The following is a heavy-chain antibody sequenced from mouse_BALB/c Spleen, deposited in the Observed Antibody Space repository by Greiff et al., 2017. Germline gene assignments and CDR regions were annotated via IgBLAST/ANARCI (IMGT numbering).Heavy chain of an antibody. Sequence: EVKLQESGPGLVKPSQSLSLTCTVTGYSITSDYAWNWIRQFPGNKLEWMGYISYSGSTSYNPSLKSRISITRDTSKNQFFLQLNSVTTEDTATYYCARLGDYDGGLHYWGQGTTLTVSS. D-gene: IGHD2-4*01. V-gene: IGHV3-2*02. CDR2: ISYSGST. CDR3: ARLGDYDGGLHY. J-gene: IGHJ2*01. CDR1: GYSITSDYA.